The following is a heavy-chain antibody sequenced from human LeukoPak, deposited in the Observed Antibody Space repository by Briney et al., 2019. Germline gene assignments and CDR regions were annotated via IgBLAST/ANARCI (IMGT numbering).Heavy chain of an antibody. CDR2: ISKSGTST. D-gene: IGHD3-10*01. CDR3: ARVRSSGSPLDY. Sequence: GGSLRLSCAASGFTLSDYYMSWIRPGPGKGVEWVSYISKSGTSTKYADSVKGRFSISRDNAKQSLYLQLNSLTAEDTAVYYCARVRSSGSPLDYWGQGTLVTVSS. CDR1: GFTLSDYY. V-gene: IGHV3-11*05. J-gene: IGHJ4*02.